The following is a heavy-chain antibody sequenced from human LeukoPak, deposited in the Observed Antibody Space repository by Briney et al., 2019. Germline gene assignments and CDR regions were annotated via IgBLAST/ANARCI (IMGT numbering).Heavy chain of an antibody. CDR2: IDDSAKTT. V-gene: IGHV3-23*01. J-gene: IGHJ4*02. D-gene: IGHD3/OR15-3a*01. CDR3: AKVATWTYFDS. Sequence: GGSLRLSCAASGFTFRSSAMSWVRLAPGKGLAWVSTIDDSAKTTYYADSVKGRFTISRDNSKNTPYLQLAGLRVEDTAVYYCAKVATWTYFDSWGQGTLVTVSS. CDR1: GFTFRSSA.